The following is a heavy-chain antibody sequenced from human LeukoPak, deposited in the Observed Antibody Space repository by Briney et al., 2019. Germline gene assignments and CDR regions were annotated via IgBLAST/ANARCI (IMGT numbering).Heavy chain of an antibody. D-gene: IGHD3-9*01. J-gene: IGHJ6*03. CDR2: IYYTGST. V-gene: IGHV4-59*12. CDR3: ASPSIDILTGYPYYYYYMDV. CDR1: GDSISSDH. Sequence: SETLSLTCAVSGDSISSDHWSWIRQPPGKGLEWIGYIYYTGSTNYSPSLKSRVTISVDTSKNQFSLKVSSVTAADTAVYYCASPSIDILTGYPYYYYYMDVWGKGTTVTVSS.